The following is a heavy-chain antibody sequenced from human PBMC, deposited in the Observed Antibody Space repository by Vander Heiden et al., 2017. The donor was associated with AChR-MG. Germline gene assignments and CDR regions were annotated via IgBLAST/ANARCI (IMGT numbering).Heavy chain of an antibody. J-gene: IGHJ4*02. CDR2: ISGSGSTI. V-gene: IGHV3-23*01. CDR3: VKDSSVTTAGVFDY. CDR1: GFTFSRYA. D-gene: IGHD4-17*01. Sequence: EVQLLESGGGLLQPGGSLRLSCAASGFTFSRYAMSWVRQAPGKGLEWVSDISGSGSTIYHADSVKGRFIISRDNSKSTLYLQMNSLRAEDTAVYYCVKDSSVTTAGVFDYWGQGTLVTVSS.